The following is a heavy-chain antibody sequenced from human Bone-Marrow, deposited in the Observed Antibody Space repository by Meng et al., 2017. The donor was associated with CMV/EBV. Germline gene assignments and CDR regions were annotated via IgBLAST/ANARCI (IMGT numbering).Heavy chain of an antibody. J-gene: IGHJ6*02. D-gene: IGHD3-3*01. CDR1: GSTFSNFW. CDR3: ARWEWFVSGMDV. CDR2: INTDGSST. Sequence: GESLKISCAASGSTFSNFWMHWIRQAPGKGLVWVSRINTDGSSTIYADSVKGRFTISRDNAKNTLYLQMNSLRAEDTAVYYCARWEWFVSGMDVWGQGTTVTVSS. V-gene: IGHV3-74*01.